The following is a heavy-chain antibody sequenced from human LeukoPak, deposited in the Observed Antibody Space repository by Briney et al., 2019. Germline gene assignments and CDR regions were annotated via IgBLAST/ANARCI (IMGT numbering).Heavy chain of an antibody. J-gene: IGHJ5*02. CDR2: IYYSGST. CDR1: GDSISSYY. D-gene: IGHD6-13*01. Sequence: SETLSLTCTVSGDSISSYYWSWIRQPPGKGLEWIGSIYYSGSTNYNPSLKSRVTISVDTSKNQFSLKLSSVTAVDTAVYYCARWDYGSSSRNWFDPWGQGTLVTVSS. CDR3: ARWDYGSSSRNWFDP. V-gene: IGHV4-59*01.